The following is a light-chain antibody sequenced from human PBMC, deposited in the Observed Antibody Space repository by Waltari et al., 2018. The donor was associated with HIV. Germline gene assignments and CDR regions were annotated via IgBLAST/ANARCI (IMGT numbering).Light chain of an antibody. CDR1: QSVSSSY. V-gene: IGKV3-20*01. CDR2: GTS. J-gene: IGKJ4*01. Sequence: EIVLTQSPGTLSLSPGERATLSCRASQSVSSSYLAWYQQKPGQAPRLLLYGTSNRATGIPDRFSGGGSGTDFTLTISRLEPEDSALYYCQQYGSSPQTFGGGTKVEIK. CDR3: QQYGSSPQT.